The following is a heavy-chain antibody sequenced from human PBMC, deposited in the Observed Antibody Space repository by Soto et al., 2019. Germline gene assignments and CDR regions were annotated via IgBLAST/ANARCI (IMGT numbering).Heavy chain of an antibody. CDR2: VYNSGRT. CDR3: VRPGLPGYRRGYHDY. Sequence: QLQLQESGPGLVKPSETLSLTCTVSGDSISTFSYYWGWIRQRPGKGLEWIGSVYNSGRTYYNPSLQSRVTISVDTSKNQFSLKLGSVTAADMAVYYCVRPGLPGYRRGYHDYWGQGTLVTVSS. V-gene: IGHV4-39*01. D-gene: IGHD5-12*01. CDR1: GDSISTFSYY. J-gene: IGHJ4*02.